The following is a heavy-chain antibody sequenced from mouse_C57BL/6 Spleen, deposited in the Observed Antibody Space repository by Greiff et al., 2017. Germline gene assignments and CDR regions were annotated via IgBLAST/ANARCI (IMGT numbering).Heavy chain of an antibody. CDR1: GYTFTSYW. V-gene: IGHV1-61*01. CDR2: IYPSDSET. CDR3: AAQLRLRLHYFDD. D-gene: IGHD3-2*02. Sequence: QVQLQQPGAELVRPGSSVKLSCKASGYTFTSYWMDWVKQRPGQGLEWIGNIYPSDSETHYNQKFKDKATLTVDKSSSTAYMQLSSLTSEDSAVYYCAAQLRLRLHYFDDWGQGTTLTVAS. J-gene: IGHJ2*01.